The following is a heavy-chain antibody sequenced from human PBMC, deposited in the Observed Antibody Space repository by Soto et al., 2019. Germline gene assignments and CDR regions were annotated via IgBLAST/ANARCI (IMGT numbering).Heavy chain of an antibody. Sequence: QVRLQHWGAGLLKPSETLSLTCALYDGSFSDYQWTWIRQPPGKGLEWIGEINHRGTTTYNPSLKSRVTISVDTSKNQFSLKVNSVTAADAALYYCARGLGWSRTTYCMDLWGQGTTVTVSS. J-gene: IGHJ6*02. D-gene: IGHD1-26*01. CDR2: INHRGTT. CDR1: DGSFSDYQ. CDR3: ARGLGWSRTTYCMDL. V-gene: IGHV4-34*02.